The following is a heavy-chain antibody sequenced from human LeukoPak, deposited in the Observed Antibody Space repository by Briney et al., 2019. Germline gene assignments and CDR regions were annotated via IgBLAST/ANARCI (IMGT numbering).Heavy chain of an antibody. D-gene: IGHD1-7*01. CDR2: ISYDGSNK. Sequence: PGGSLRLSCAASGFTFSSYAMHWVRQAPGKGLEWVAVISYDGSNKYYADSVKGRFTISRDNSKNTLYLQMNSLRAEDTAVYYCARDRITGTTWYYYYYGMDVWGQGTTVTVSS. J-gene: IGHJ6*02. CDR3: ARDRITGTTWYYYYYGMDV. V-gene: IGHV3-30-3*01. CDR1: GFTFSSYA.